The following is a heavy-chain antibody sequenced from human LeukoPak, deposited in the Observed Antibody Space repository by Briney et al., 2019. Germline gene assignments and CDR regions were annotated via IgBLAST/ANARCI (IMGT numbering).Heavy chain of an antibody. CDR1: GYTFTVYY. CDR2: INPNSGDT. CDR3: AREGGLRYFDWLSIDY. J-gene: IGHJ4*02. D-gene: IGHD3-9*01. Sequence: ASVKVSYKSSGYTFTVYYMHWVRQAPGQGREWMGWINPNSGDTNYAQKFQGRVTMTRDTSISTAYMELSRLRSDDTAVYYCAREGGLRYFDWLSIDYWGQGTLVTVSS. V-gene: IGHV1-2*02.